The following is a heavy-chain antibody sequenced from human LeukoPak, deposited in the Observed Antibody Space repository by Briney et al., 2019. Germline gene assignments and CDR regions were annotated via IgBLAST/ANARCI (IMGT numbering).Heavy chain of an antibody. CDR3: ARVMITFGGVLDAFDI. J-gene: IGHJ3*02. CDR2: ISAYNGNT. D-gene: IGHD3-16*01. Sequence: ASVKVSCKASGYTFTSYGISWVRQAPGQGLEWMGWISAYNGNTNYAQKLQGRVTMTTDTSTSTAYMELRSLRSDDTAVYYCARVMITFGGVLDAFDIWGQGRMVTVSS. V-gene: IGHV1-18*01. CDR1: GYTFTSYG.